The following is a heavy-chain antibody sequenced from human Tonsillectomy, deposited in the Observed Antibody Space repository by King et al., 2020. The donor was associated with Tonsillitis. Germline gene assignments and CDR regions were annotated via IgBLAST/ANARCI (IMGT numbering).Heavy chain of an antibody. V-gene: IGHV3-48*01. J-gene: IGHJ3*02. Sequence: VQLVESGGGLVQPGGSLRLSCAASGFTFSSDSMNWVRQAPGKVLEWGSYISSSISTRYYADSVKGRLTISRDNAKNSLYLQMNSLRAEDKAVYYCASEGVVVAARAFDIWGQGTMVTVSS. D-gene: IGHD2-15*01. CDR3: ASEGVVVAARAFDI. CDR1: GFTFSSDS. CDR2: ISSSISTR.